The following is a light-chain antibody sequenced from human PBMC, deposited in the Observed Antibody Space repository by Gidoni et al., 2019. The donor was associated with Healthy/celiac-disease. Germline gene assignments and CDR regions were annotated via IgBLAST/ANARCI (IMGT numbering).Light chain of an antibody. CDR1: QSVLYSSNNKNY. V-gene: IGKV4-1*01. J-gene: IGKJ3*01. CDR2: WAS. CDR3: QQYYSTPFT. Sequence: DIVMHQSPDSLAVSLGERATINFKSSQSVLYSSNNKNYLTWYQQKPGQPPKLLIYWASTRESGVPDRFSGGGSGTDFALTISSLQAEDVAVYYCQQYYSTPFTFGPGTKVDIK.